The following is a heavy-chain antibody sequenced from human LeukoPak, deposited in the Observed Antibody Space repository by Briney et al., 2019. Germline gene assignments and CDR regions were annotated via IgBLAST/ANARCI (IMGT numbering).Heavy chain of an antibody. J-gene: IGHJ4*02. CDR1: GFTFSSYA. CDR2: LSGSGGST. V-gene: IGHV3-23*01. Sequence: PGGSLRLSCVFSGFTFSSYAMIWVRQAPGKGLDWVSSLSGSGGSTYYADSVKGRFTISRDNSKNTLYLQMNSLRVEDTAVYYCAKDPHTGYSFAYWGQGTLVTVSS. CDR3: AKDPHTGYSFAY. D-gene: IGHD5-18*01.